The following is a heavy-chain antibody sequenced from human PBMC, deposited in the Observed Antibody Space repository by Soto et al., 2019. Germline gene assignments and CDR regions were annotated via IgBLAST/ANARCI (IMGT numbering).Heavy chain of an antibody. CDR2: IGDKTEGGTT. J-gene: IGHJ5*02. CDR1: GFTFSNAW. CDR3: TTVSASVVKAPT. D-gene: IGHD3-3*01. V-gene: IGHV3-15*07. Sequence: GGSLRLSCAASGFTFSNAWMNWVRQAPGKGLEWVGRIGDKTEGGTTAYAAPVKGRFTISRDDSRNTVYLQMNSLNTEDTAMYYCTTVSASVVKAPTWGQGTLVTVSS.